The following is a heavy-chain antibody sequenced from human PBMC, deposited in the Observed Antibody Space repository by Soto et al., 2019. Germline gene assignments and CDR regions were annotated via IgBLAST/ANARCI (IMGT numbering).Heavy chain of an antibody. CDR2: ITPILRTR. Sequence: QVQLVQSGAAVKKPGSSVKVSCKASGGTFSTYTFTWVRQAPGQGLEWMGGITPILRTRLYAQKFQGRVTITADDSTRTLYMELSTLRSEDTAVYYCARDQAVAGFDVWGQGTLVTVSS. V-gene: IGHV1-69*01. CDR1: GGTFSTYT. J-gene: IGHJ4*02. D-gene: IGHD6-19*01. CDR3: ARDQAVAGFDV.